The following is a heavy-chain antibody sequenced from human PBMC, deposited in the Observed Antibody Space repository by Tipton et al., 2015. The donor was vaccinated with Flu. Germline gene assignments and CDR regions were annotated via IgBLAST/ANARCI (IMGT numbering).Heavy chain of an antibody. D-gene: IGHD6-6*01. J-gene: IGHJ4*02. V-gene: IGHV3-48*03. CDR3: ARNGFGIAARVEIDS. CDR2: ISNRGRTI. CDR1: GFTFSSYE. Sequence: SLRLSCAASGFTFSSYEMNWVRQAPGKGLEWVSYISNRGRTIHYADSVKGRFTISRDNAKNSLYLQMDSLRAEDTALYYCARNGFGIAARVEIDSWGQGTLVTVFS.